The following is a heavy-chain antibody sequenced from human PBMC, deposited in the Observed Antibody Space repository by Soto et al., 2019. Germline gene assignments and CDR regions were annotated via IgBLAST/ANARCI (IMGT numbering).Heavy chain of an antibody. V-gene: IGHV3-23*01. CDR3: AEGSSSVYYYYCMDV. Sequence: PGGSIRISYAASGFTFSGQSMSRVRQAPGKGLESVSAISVPGGSTYYAASVKSRFTISRDHSNNTLYMQMNSVRAEDTDVYYCAEGSSSVYYYYCMDVVGQGRTVTVSS. D-gene: IGHD6-13*01. CDR2: ISVPGGST. J-gene: IGHJ6*02. CDR1: GFTFSGQS.